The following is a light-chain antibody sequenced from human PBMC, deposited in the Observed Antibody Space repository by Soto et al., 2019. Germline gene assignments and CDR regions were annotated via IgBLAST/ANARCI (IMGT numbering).Light chain of an antibody. V-gene: IGLV2-23*01. J-gene: IGLJ1*01. Sequence: ALTQPASVSGSPGQSITISCTGTSSDVGSYNLVSWFQQLPGKVPKLIIYEGTKRPSGVSDRFSGSKSGYTASLTISGLQAEDAADYYCFSYAGNSVYVFGTGTKV. CDR2: EGT. CDR1: SSDVGSYNL. CDR3: FSYAGNSVYV.